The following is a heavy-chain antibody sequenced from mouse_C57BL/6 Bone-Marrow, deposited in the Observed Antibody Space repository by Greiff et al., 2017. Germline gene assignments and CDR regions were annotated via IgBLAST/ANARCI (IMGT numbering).Heavy chain of an antibody. CDR2: ISSGGSYT. D-gene: IGHD4-1*01. J-gene: IGHJ2*01. V-gene: IGHV5-6*01. CDR1: GFTFSSYG. CDR3: ARRDGTYFDY. Sequence: EVQGVESGGDLVKPGGSLKLSCAASGFTFSSYGMSWVRQTPDKRLEWVATISSGGSYTYYPDSVKGRFTISRDNAKNTLYLQMSSLKSEDTAMYYCARRDGTYFDYWGQGTTLTVSS.